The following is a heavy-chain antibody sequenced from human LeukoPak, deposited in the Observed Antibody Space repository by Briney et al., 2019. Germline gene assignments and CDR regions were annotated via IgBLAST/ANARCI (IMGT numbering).Heavy chain of an antibody. Sequence: PGGSLRLSCAASGFTFSSYSMNWVRQAPGKGLEWVSSISSSSSYIYYADSVKGRFTISRDNAKDSLYLQMNSLRAEDTAVYYCERDDHYGSGEYYFDYWGQGTLVTVSS. CDR3: ERDDHYGSGEYYFDY. J-gene: IGHJ4*02. CDR1: GFTFSSYS. V-gene: IGHV3-21*01. D-gene: IGHD3-10*01. CDR2: ISSSSSYI.